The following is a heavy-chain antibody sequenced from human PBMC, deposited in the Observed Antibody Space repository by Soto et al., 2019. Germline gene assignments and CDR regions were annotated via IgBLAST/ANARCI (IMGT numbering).Heavy chain of an antibody. Sequence: SETLSLTCTVSGGSISSCYWSWIRQPAGKGLEWILRIYTSGSTNYNPSLKSRVTMSVDTSKNQFSLKLSSVTAADTAVYYCARDLRGGAAARMVTPPRXWGQGTLLTVSX. V-gene: IGHV4-4*07. CDR3: ARDLRGGAAARMVTPPRX. J-gene: IGHJ4*02. CDR1: GGSISSCY. D-gene: IGHD6-13*01. CDR2: IYTSGST.